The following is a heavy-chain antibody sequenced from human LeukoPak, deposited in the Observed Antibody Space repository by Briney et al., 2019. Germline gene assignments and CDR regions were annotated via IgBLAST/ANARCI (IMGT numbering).Heavy chain of an antibody. CDR3: ARDLILPGIAAATYYYYGMDV. Sequence: RGSLRLSCAASGFTVSSNYMSWVRQAPGKGLEWVSVIYSGGSTYYADSVKGRFTISRHNSKNTLYLQMNSLRAEDTAVYYCARDLILPGIAAATYYYYGMDVWGQGTTVTVSS. J-gene: IGHJ6*02. CDR1: GFTVSSNY. CDR2: IYSGGST. D-gene: IGHD6-13*01. V-gene: IGHV3-53*04.